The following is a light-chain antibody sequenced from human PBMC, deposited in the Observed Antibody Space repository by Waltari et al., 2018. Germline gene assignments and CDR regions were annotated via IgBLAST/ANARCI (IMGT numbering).Light chain of an antibody. J-gene: IGKJ5*01. V-gene: IGKV1-9*01. CDR2: PAF. Sequence: DIQLTQSPPFLSASVGDRVTLTCRASQGISSYVAWYQQKPGKAPKLLINPAFILQSGVPSRFSGSGSGTEFTLTISSLQPEDFATYYCQEVSRYPLFGQGTRLEIK. CDR1: QGISSY. CDR3: QEVSRYPL.